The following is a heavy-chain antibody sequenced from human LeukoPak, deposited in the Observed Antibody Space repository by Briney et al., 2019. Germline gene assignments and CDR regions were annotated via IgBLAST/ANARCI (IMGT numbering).Heavy chain of an antibody. D-gene: IGHD2-15*01. V-gene: IGHV3-9*01. Sequence: GGSLRLSCAASGFTFDDYAMHWVRQAPGKGLEWVSGISWNSGSIGYADSVKGRFTISRDNAKNSLYLQMNSLRAEDTALYYCARIFGYCSGGSCYSLRFDYWGQGTLVTVSS. CDR2: ISWNSGSI. J-gene: IGHJ4*02. CDR3: ARIFGYCSGGSCYSLRFDY. CDR1: GFTFDDYA.